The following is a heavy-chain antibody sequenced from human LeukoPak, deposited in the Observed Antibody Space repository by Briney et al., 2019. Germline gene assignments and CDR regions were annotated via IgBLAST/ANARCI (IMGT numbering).Heavy chain of an antibody. V-gene: IGHV3-23*01. CDR2: ISGSGGST. CDR3: ANNARPYSSGWFDNWFDP. Sequence: PAGSLRLSCAASAFTFSSYAMRWDRPAQGKGLEWVSAISGSGGSTYYTDSVKGRFTISTDNCTNTPYLQMNSLRAEDTAVYYCANNARPYSSGWFDNWFDPWGQGTLGTVSS. D-gene: IGHD6-19*01. J-gene: IGHJ5*02. CDR1: AFTFSSYA.